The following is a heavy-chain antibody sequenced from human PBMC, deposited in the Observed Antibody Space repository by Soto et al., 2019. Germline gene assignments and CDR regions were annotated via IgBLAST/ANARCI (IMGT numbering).Heavy chain of an antibody. J-gene: IGHJ6*02. V-gene: IGHV1-69*01. CDR2: IIPIFGTA. D-gene: IGHD3-22*01. Sequence: QVQLVQSGAEVKKPGSSVKVSCKASGGTFSSYAISWVRQAPGQGLEWMGGIIPIFGTANYAQKSQGRVTITADESTSTAYMELSSLRSEDTAVYYCARLITMIVVAPGGMDVWGQGTTVTVSS. CDR3: ARLITMIVVAPGGMDV. CDR1: GGTFSSYA.